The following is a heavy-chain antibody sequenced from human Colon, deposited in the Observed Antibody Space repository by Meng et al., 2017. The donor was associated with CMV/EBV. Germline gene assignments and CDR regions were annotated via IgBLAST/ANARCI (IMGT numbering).Heavy chain of an antibody. CDR1: GFTFDDYA. CDR3: AKGSQYSNFWTAPD. D-gene: IGHD3/OR15-3a*01. V-gene: IGHV3-23*01. Sequence: GGSLRLSCAASGFTFDDYAVIWLRQGPGKGLEWVSGIGGSGVHAYYAASVKGRFTISRDNSKNTLYLQMNALRVEDTAIYYGAKGSQYSNFWTAPDWGQGTLVTVSS. J-gene: IGHJ1*01. CDR2: IGGSGVHA.